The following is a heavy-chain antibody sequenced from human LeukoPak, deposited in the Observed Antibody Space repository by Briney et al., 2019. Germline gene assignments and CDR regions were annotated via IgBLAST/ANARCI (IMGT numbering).Heavy chain of an antibody. Sequence: PGRSLRLSCAASGFTFSSYGMHWVRQAPGKGLEWVAVISYDGSNKYYADSVKGRFTISRDNSKNTLYLQMNSLRAEDTAVYYCAKGARDYDSSGYYLDAFDIWGQGTMVTVSS. V-gene: IGHV3-30*18. CDR3: AKGARDYDSSGYYLDAFDI. D-gene: IGHD3-22*01. CDR2: ISYDGSNK. CDR1: GFTFSSYG. J-gene: IGHJ3*02.